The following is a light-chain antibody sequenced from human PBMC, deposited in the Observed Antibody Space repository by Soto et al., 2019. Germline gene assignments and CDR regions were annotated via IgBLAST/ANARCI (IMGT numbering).Light chain of an antibody. J-gene: IGKJ2*01. CDR3: QQYKDYVYT. CDR1: QTVERW. V-gene: IGKV1-5*01. Sequence: GDRVIITCRASQTVERWMAWYQQKPGKAPKLLISDVSTLERGVPSRFSGSGSATEFTLTISGLQPDDFATYYCQQYKDYVYTVGQGTKV. CDR2: DVS.